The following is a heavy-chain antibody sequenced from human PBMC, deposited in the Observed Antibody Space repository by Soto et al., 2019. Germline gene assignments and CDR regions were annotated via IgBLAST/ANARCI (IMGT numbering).Heavy chain of an antibody. CDR3: AREGLSADYYYGMDV. J-gene: IGHJ6*02. D-gene: IGHD2-15*01. CDR1: GYTFTGYY. CDR2: INPNSGGT. V-gene: IGHV1-2*02. Sequence: GASVKVSCKASGYTFTGYYMHWVRQAPGQGLEWMGWINPNSGGTNYAQKFQGRVTMTRDTSISTAYMELSRLRSDDTAVYYCAREGLSADYYYGMDVWGQGTTVTVSS.